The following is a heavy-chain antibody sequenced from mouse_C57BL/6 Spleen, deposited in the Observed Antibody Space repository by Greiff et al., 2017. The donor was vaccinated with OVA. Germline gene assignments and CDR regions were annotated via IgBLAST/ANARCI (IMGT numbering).Heavy chain of an antibody. J-gene: IGHJ1*03. CDR1: GFTFSSYG. CDR3: ARRAGPYWYFDV. V-gene: IGHV5-6*02. Sequence: EVKLVESGGDLVKPGGSLKLSCAASGFTFSSYGMSWVRQTPDKRLEWVATISSGGSYTYYPDSVKGRFTISRDNAKNTLYLQMSSLKSEDTAMYYCARRAGPYWYFDVWGTGTTVTVSS. CDR2: ISSGGSYT.